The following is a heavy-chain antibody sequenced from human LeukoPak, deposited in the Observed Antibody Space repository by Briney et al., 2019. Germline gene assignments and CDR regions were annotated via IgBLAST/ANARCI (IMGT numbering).Heavy chain of an antibody. CDR1: GFTFSSYW. J-gene: IGHJ4*02. D-gene: IGHD3-3*01. Sequence: GGSLRLSCAASGFTFSSYWMHWVRHAPGKGLVWVSRINSDGSSTSYADSVKGRFTISRDNAKNSLYLQMNSLRAEDTAVYYCARDRRYDFWSGTLGKFGYWGQGTLVTVSS. CDR2: INSDGSST. V-gene: IGHV3-74*01. CDR3: ARDRRYDFWSGTLGKFGY.